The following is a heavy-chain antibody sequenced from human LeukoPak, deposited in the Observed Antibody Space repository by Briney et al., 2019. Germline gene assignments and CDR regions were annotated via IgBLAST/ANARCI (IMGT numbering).Heavy chain of an antibody. D-gene: IGHD1-26*01. CDR3: ATSVGIHWFDP. CDR2: INTDGSST. CDR1: GFTFSSYG. Sequence: GGSLRLSCAASGFTFSSYGMHWVRQAPGKGLVWVSRINTDGSSTTYADSVEGRFTISRDNAKNTVYLQMNSLRADDTAVYYCATSVGIHWFDPWGQGTLVTGSS. V-gene: IGHV3-74*01. J-gene: IGHJ5*02.